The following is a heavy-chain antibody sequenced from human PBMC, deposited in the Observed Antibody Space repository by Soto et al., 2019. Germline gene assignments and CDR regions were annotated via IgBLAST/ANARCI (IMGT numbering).Heavy chain of an antibody. D-gene: IGHD6-19*01. CDR1: AFDFGGSW. CDR3: ARGGRWLDFHS. V-gene: IGHV3-7*01. CDR2: IMPDGNKK. J-gene: IGHJ4*02. Sequence: EVQLVESGGGLVQPGESLRLSCAPSAFDFGGSWMSWVRQAPGKXLEWVANIMPDGNKKYYVDSVKGRFTISRDNTKNSLVLQMNSLRAEDTAVYYCARGGRWLDFHSWGQGTLVTVSS.